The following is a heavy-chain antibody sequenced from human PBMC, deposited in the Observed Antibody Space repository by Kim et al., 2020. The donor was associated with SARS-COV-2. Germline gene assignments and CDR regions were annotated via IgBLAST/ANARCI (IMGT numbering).Heavy chain of an antibody. Sequence: YEQKFQGRVAMTRDKSTSTVYMELSSLRSEDTAVYYCARAYDYGDYEFDYWGQGTLVTVSS. CDR3: ARAYDYGDYEFDY. J-gene: IGHJ4*02. D-gene: IGHD4-17*01. V-gene: IGHV1-46*01.